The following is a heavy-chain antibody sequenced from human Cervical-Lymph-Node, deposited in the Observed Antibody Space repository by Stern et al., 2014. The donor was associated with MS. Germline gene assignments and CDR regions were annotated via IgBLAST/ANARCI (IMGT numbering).Heavy chain of an antibody. CDR3: ARGVYGSAKSLSH. CDR2: IKQDGSEK. Sequence: VQLVESGGGLVQPGGSLRLSCAASGFTFSSYWMSWARQAPGKGLEWVANIKQDGSEKDYVDSVKGRFTISRGNAENSLYLQMNSLRAEDTAVYYCARGVYGSAKSLSHWGQGTLVIVSS. V-gene: IGHV3-7*01. D-gene: IGHD3-10*01. CDR1: GFTFSSYW. J-gene: IGHJ4*02.